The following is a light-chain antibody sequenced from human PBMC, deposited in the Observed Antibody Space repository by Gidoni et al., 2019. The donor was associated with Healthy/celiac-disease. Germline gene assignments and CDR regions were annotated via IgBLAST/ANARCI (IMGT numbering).Light chain of an antibody. Sequence: EIVLTQSPATLSLSPGDRATLSCRASQSVSSYLAWYQQKPGQAPRLLIYDASIRATGIPARFSGSGSGTDFTLTISSLEPEDFAVYYCQQRSNWPPRGAFGQGTKVEIK. CDR2: DAS. CDR1: QSVSSY. CDR3: QQRSNWPPRGA. J-gene: IGKJ1*01. V-gene: IGKV3-11*01.